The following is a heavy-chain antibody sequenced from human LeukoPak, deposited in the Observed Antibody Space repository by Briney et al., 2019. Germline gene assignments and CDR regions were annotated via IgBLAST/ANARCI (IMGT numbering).Heavy chain of an antibody. CDR2: MNPNSGNT. J-gene: IGHJ4*02. D-gene: IGHD3-22*01. CDR1: GYTFTSYD. V-gene: IGHV1-8*01. CDR3: ARAVYDSSGYYIDY. Sequence: ASVKVSCKASGYTFTSYDINWVRQATGQGLEWMGWMNPNSGNTGYAQKFQGRVTMTRNTSISTAYMELSSLRSEDTAVYYCARAVYDSSGYYIDYWAREPWSPSPQ.